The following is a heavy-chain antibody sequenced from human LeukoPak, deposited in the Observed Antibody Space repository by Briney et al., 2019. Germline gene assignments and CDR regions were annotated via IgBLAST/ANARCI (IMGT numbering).Heavy chain of an antibody. CDR1: GGSIGSSSYY. CDR2: IYYSGST. CDR3: ASVRRGFGESSKYYSYYYMDV. J-gene: IGHJ6*03. V-gene: IGHV4-39*01. Sequence: SETLSLTCTVSGGSIGSSSYYWGWLRQPPGKGLEWIGNIYYSGSTYFNPSLKSRVTKSVDTSKNQFSLKLSAVTAADTAVYYCASVRRGFGESSKYYSYYYMDVWSNGTTVTISS. D-gene: IGHD3-10*01.